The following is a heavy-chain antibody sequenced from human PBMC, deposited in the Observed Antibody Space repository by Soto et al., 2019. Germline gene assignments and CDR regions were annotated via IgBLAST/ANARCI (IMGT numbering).Heavy chain of an antibody. J-gene: IGHJ4*02. CDR2: ISSSSSTI. CDR3: ARDKVYYYDSSGYSLFDY. D-gene: IGHD3-22*01. CDR1: GFTFSSYS. V-gene: IGHV3-48*02. Sequence: GGSLRLSCAASGFTFSSYSMNWVRQAPGKGLEWVSYISSSSSTIYYADSVKGRFTISRDNAKNSLYLQMNSLRDEDTAVYYCARDKVYYYDSSGYSLFDYWGQGTLVTVSS.